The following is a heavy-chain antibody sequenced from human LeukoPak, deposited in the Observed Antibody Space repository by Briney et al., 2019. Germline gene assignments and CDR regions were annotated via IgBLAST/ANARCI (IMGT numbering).Heavy chain of an antibody. Sequence: GGSLRLSCAASGFTFSSYGMHWVRQAPGKGLEGVAVLWYDGTNSNYVESVKGRFTISRDNPKNTLYLQMNSLRAEDTAVYYCARDRGGYCPNGVCYAAYYWGQGTLVTVSS. CDR1: GFTFSSYG. CDR2: LWYDGTNS. D-gene: IGHD2-8*01. V-gene: IGHV3-33*01. J-gene: IGHJ4*02. CDR3: ARDRGGYCPNGVCYAAYY.